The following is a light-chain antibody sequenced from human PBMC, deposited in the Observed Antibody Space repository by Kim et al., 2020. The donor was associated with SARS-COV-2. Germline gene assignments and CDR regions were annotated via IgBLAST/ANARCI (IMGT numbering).Light chain of an antibody. CDR3: SSYTTTTTRV. CDR1: SSNVGGYNY. V-gene: IGLV2-14*03. Sequence: QSALTQPASVSGSPGQSITISCTGTSSNVGGYNYVSWYQQHPGKGPKLMIYDVGTRPSGVSDRFSGSKSGNTASLTISGLQTEDEADYYCSSYTTTTTRVFGGGTQLTVL. CDR2: DVG. J-gene: IGLJ3*02.